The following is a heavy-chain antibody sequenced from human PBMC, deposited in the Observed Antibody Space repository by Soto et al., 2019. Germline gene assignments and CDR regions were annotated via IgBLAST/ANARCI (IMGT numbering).Heavy chain of an antibody. J-gene: IGHJ6*02. V-gene: IGHV4-59*01. CDR1: GGSISSYY. D-gene: IGHD2-8*01. CDR2: IYYSGST. CDR3: ARDHGRQFVYYGMDV. Sequence: PSETLSLTCTVSGGSISSYYWSWIRQPPGKGLEWIGYIYYSGSTNYNPSLRSRVTISVDTSKNQFSLKLSSVTAADTAVYYCARDHGRQFVYYGMDVWGQGTTVTVSS.